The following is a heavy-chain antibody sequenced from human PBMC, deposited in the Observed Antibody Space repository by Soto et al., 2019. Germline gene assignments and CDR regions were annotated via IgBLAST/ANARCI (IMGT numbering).Heavy chain of an antibody. Sequence: GGSLRLSCAASGFTFSNAWMSWVRQAPGKGLEWVGRIKSKTDGGTTDYAAPVKGRFTISRDDSKNTLYLQMNSLKTEDTAVYYCTTPGRIAVAGTFDYWGQGTLVTVSS. CDR1: GFTFSNAW. D-gene: IGHD6-19*01. CDR2: IKSKTDGGTT. CDR3: TTPGRIAVAGTFDY. J-gene: IGHJ4*02. V-gene: IGHV3-15*01.